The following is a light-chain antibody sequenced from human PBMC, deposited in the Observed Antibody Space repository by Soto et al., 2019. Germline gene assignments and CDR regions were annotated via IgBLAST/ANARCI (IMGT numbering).Light chain of an antibody. V-gene: IGKV3-15*01. CDR2: GAS. CDR1: QSVSSN. Sequence: EIVMTQSPATLSVSPWERATLSCRDSQSVSSNLAWYQQKPGQAPRLLIYGASTRATGIPARFSGSGSGTEFTLTISSLQSEDFAVYYCQQYNNWPPWTFGQGTKVEIK. CDR3: QQYNNWPPWT. J-gene: IGKJ1*01.